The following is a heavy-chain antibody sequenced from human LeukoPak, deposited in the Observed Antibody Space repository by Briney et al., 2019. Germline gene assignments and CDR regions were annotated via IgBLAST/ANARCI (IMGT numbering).Heavy chain of an antibody. D-gene: IGHD3-22*01. CDR3: ARGYYDSSAYYSADY. CDR2: INPNTGDT. V-gene: IGHV1-2*02. CDR1: GYTFTGYY. J-gene: IGHJ4*02. Sequence: EASVTVSCKASGYTFTGYYIHWVRQAPGQGLEWMGWINPNTGDTNYAQKFQGRVTMARDTSISTAYMELTRLRSDDTAVYYCARGYYDSSAYYSADYWGQGTLVTVSS.